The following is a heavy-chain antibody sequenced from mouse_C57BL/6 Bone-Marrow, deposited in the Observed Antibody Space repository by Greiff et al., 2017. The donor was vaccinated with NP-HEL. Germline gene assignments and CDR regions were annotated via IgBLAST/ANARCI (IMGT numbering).Heavy chain of an antibody. CDR1: GFTFSDYY. D-gene: IGHD2-4*01. Sequence: EVMLVESEGGLVQPGSSMKLSCTAFGFTFSDYYMAWVRQVPEKGLEWVANINYDGSSTYYLDSLKSRFIISRDNAKNILYLQMSSLKSEDTATYYCAREGGLRRRTYAMDYWGQGTSVTVSS. J-gene: IGHJ4*01. CDR3: AREGGLRRRTYAMDY. CDR2: INYDGSST. V-gene: IGHV5-16*01.